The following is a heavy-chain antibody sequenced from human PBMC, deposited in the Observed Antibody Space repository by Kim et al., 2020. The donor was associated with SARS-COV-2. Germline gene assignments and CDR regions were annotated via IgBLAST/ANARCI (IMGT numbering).Heavy chain of an antibody. CDR3: ARADKTRFEYNWCDP. J-gene: IGHJ5*02. Sequence: PSLKSRVTISVDTSKNQFSLKLSSVTAADTAVYYCARADKTRFEYNWCDPWGQGTLVTVSS. V-gene: IGHV4-31*02.